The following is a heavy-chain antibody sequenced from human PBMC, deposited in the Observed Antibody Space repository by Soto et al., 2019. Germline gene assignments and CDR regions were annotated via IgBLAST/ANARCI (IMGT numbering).Heavy chain of an antibody. CDR2: ISGSGGST. V-gene: IGHV3-23*01. CDR3: AKENGYSSSWFEFDY. Sequence: EVQLLESGGGLVQPGGSLRLSCAASGFTFSSYAMSWVRQAPGKGLEWVSAISGSGGSTYYADSVKGRFTISRDNSKNTLYLQMDSLRVEDTAVYYCAKENGYSSSWFEFDYWGQGTLVTVSS. J-gene: IGHJ4*02. CDR1: GFTFSSYA. D-gene: IGHD6-13*01.